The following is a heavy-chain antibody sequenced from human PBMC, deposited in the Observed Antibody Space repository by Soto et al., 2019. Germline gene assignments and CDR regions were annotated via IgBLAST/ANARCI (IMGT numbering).Heavy chain of an antibody. Sequence: QVQLVESGGGVVQPGRSLRLSCAASGFTFSSYGMHWVRQAPGKGLEWVAVISYDGSNKYYADAVKGRFTISRDNPKNTLYLQMNSLRAEDTAVYYCANTGSGKDYWGQGTLVTVSS. D-gene: IGHD3-10*01. V-gene: IGHV3-30*18. J-gene: IGHJ4*02. CDR1: GFTFSSYG. CDR3: ANTGSGKDY. CDR2: ISYDGSNK.